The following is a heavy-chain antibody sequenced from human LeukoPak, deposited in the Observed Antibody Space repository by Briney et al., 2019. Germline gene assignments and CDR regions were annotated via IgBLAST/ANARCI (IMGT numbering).Heavy chain of an antibody. CDR2: IRYDGSNK. Sequence: PGGSLRLSCAASGFTFSSYGMHWVRQAPGKGLEWVAFIRYDGSNKYCADSVKGRFTISRDNSKNTLYLQMNSLRAEDAAVYYCAKAPLGRCSGAICYYFDYWGQGTLVTVSS. J-gene: IGHJ4*02. D-gene: IGHD2-15*01. V-gene: IGHV3-30*02. CDR3: AKAPLGRCSGAICYYFDY. CDR1: GFTFSSYG.